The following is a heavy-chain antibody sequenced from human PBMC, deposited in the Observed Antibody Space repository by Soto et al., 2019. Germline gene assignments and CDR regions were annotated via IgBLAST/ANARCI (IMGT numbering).Heavy chain of an antibody. D-gene: IGHD3-10*01. CDR1: GYTFTSYA. CDR2: INAGNGNT. CDR3: ARDFAETGTNSLRVRAVIRAANCFDP. J-gene: IGHJ5*02. V-gene: IGHV1-3*01. Sequence: GASVKVSCKASGYTFTSYAMHWVRQAPGQRLEWMGWINAGNGNTKYSQKFQGRVTITRDTSASTAYMELSSLRSEDTAVYYCARDFAETGTNSLRVRAVIRAANCFDPSGQGTLVTGSS.